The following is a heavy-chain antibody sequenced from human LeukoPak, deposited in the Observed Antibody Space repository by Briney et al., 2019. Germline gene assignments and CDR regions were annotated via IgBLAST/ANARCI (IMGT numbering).Heavy chain of an antibody. CDR3: ARASGGDGSGSL. Sequence: PSETLSLTCSVSGGSISGYYWSWLGEPPGKGLEWIGFIYHTGSPDYNPSLKSRVTISVDTSKNQFSLNLTSVTAADTAMYYCARASGGDGSGSLWGQGTLVTVSS. J-gene: IGHJ4*02. V-gene: IGHV4-59*01. CDR1: GGSISGYY. CDR2: IYHTGSP. D-gene: IGHD3-10*01.